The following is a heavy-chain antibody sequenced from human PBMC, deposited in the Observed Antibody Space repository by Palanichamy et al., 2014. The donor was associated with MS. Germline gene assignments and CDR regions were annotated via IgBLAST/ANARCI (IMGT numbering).Heavy chain of an antibody. D-gene: IGHD3-3*01. CDR3: ARGLWSSSRVGYYFDS. CDR1: GYTFTDYA. V-gene: IGHV1-3*01. Sequence: QVQLVQSGREVKKPGASVKVSCKASGYTFTDYAMNWVRQAPGQRLEWMGWINAGNGNTKYSQKFQGRVTLTRDTSASTAYMELSSLTSEDTAVYYCARGLWSSSRVGYYFDSWGQGTLVTVSS. J-gene: IGHJ4*02. CDR2: INAGNGNT.